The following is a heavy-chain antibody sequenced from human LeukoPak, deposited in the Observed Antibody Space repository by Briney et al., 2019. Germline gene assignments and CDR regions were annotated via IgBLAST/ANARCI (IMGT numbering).Heavy chain of an antibody. D-gene: IGHD2-21*02. CDR2: ISSSGSYI. J-gene: IGHJ4*02. V-gene: IGHV3-21*01. CDR1: GFTFSRYW. Sequence: GGSLRLSCVASGFTFSRYWMHWVRQAPGKGLEWVSSISSSGSYIYYADSVKGRFTISRDNSKNTLVLQMNSLRSEDTAVYFCARDNRDWAFDYWGQGTLVTVSS. CDR3: ARDNRDWAFDY.